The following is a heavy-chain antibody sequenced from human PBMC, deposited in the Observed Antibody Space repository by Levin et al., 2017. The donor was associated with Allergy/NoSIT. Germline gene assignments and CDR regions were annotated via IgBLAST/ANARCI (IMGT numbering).Heavy chain of an antibody. CDR2: INHSGST. D-gene: IGHD5-12*01. Sequence: SETLSLTCAVYGGSFSGYYWSWIRQPPGKGLEWIGEINHSGSTNYNPSLKSRVTISVDTSKNQFSLKLSSVTAADTAVYYCARGGRVATWPFDYWGQGTLVTVSS. CDR1: GGSFSGYY. V-gene: IGHV4-34*01. J-gene: IGHJ4*02. CDR3: ARGGRVATWPFDY.